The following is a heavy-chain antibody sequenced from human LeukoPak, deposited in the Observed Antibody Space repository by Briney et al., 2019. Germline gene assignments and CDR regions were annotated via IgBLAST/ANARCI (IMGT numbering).Heavy chain of an antibody. V-gene: IGHV3-30*02. CDR2: IQYDGNTK. Sequence: PGGSLRLSCVASGFTFTTYAMHWVRQAPGKGLEWVAFIQYDGNTKYYVDSMKGRFTISRDTSKNTVFLQMSSLRADDTAVYYCAKRGGTYSYFYYMDVWGKGTTVTVSS. CDR3: AKRGGTYSYFYYMDV. J-gene: IGHJ6*03. D-gene: IGHD1-26*01. CDR1: GFTFTTYA.